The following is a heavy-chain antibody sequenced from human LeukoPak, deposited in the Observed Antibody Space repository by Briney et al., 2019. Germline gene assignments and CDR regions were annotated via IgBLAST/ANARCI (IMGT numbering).Heavy chain of an antibody. V-gene: IGHV3-53*01. CDR1: GFTARDFY. J-gene: IGHJ4*02. CDR2: IYVSGDT. D-gene: IGHD3-16*01. Sequence: GGSRDPSVQASGFTARDFYMSWVRRAPGKGLEWVSLIYVSGDTYYTNSVKGRFTISRDTSENTLYLQMNSLRVEDTAVYYCARDRLQYFDYWGQGTLVTVSS. CDR3: ARDRLQYFDY.